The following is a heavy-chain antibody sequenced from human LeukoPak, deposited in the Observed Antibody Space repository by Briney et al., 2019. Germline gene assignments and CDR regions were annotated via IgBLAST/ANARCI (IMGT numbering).Heavy chain of an antibody. Sequence: PGGSLRLSCAASGFTFSSYAMHWVRQAPGKGLEWVAVISYDGSNKYYADSVKGRFTISRDNSKNTLYLQMNSLRAEDTAVYYCASGLRYFDWLTDYFDYWGQGTLVTVSS. CDR3: ASGLRYFDWLTDYFDY. J-gene: IGHJ4*02. CDR1: GFTFSSYA. CDR2: ISYDGSNK. V-gene: IGHV3-30-3*01. D-gene: IGHD3-9*01.